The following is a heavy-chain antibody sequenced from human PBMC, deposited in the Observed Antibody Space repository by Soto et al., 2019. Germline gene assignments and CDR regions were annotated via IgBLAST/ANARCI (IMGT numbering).Heavy chain of an antibody. V-gene: IGHV1-69*01. J-gene: IGHJ3*02. Sequence: QVQLVHSGAEVKKPGSSVKVSCKASGGTFSSYTFTWVRQAPGQGLEWMGGIIPLFATADYAQKFQGRFTITADESMNTVYMEVNSLKSEDTAVYYCARSDRRYHDTTQHAFDIWGQGTIVTVSS. CDR1: GGTFSSYT. D-gene: IGHD1-26*01. CDR2: IIPLFATA. CDR3: ARSDRRYHDTTQHAFDI.